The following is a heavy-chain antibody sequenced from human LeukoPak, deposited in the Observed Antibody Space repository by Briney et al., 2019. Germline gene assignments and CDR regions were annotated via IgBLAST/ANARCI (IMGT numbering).Heavy chain of an antibody. J-gene: IGHJ4*02. Sequence: GGSLRLSCAASGFTFSSYAMSWVRQAPGKGLEWVPAISGSGGSTYYADSVKGRFTISRDNSKNTLYLQTNSLRAEDTAVYYCAKAILRVNIVVVPAANYFDYWGQGTLVTVSS. D-gene: IGHD2-2*01. CDR2: ISGSGGST. CDR1: GFTFSSYA. CDR3: AKAILRVNIVVVPAANYFDY. V-gene: IGHV3-23*01.